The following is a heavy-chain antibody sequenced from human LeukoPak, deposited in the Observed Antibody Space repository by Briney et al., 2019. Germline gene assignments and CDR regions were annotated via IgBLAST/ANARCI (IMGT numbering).Heavy chain of an antibody. D-gene: IGHD6-13*01. J-gene: IGHJ6*02. CDR2: IIPILGIA. Sequence: SVKVSCKASGGTFSSYAISWVRQAPGQGLEWMGRIIPILGIANYAQKFQGRVTITADKSTSTAYMELSGLRSEDTAVYYCARVSVAAAGTYYHYGMDVWGQGTTVTVSS. V-gene: IGHV1-69*04. CDR1: GGTFSSYA. CDR3: ARVSVAAAGTYYHYGMDV.